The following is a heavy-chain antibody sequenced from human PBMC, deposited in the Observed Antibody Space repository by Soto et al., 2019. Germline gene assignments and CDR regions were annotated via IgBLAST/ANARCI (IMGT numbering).Heavy chain of an antibody. CDR3: VRVVAIPGYPDN. CDR1: GGTFSSYA. CDR2: IVPIVDTS. V-gene: IGHV1-69*12. J-gene: IGHJ4*02. D-gene: IGHD5-12*01. Sequence: QVQLVQSGAEVRQPASSVQVSCKTSGGTFSSYAIRWVRQAPGQGLEWMGGIVPIVDTSTYAQKFQGRVTITADESTSTVYMELSSLRSDDTAVYYCVRVVAIPGYPDNWGQGTLVTVSS.